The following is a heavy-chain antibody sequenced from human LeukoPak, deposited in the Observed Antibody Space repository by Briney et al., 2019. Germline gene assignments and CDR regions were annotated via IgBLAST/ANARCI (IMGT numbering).Heavy chain of an antibody. CDR2: ISKDGGFK. V-gene: IGHV3-30*03. D-gene: IGHD6-19*01. J-gene: IGHJ3*02. CDR3: TREEYSSFWSTAGAFDI. Sequence: PGRSLRLSCAASGFTFSSYNLHWVRQAPGKGLGWVAVISKDGGFKYYADSVKGRFTISRDNSKNTFYLQMNSLIIEDTAVYYCTREEYSSFWSTAGAFDIWGQGTMVTVSS. CDR1: GFTFSSYN.